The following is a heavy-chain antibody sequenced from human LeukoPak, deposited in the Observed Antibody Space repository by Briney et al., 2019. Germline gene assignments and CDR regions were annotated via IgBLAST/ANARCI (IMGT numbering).Heavy chain of an antibody. CDR3: AKDWDYYGSGSYSDY. J-gene: IGHJ4*02. Sequence: GGSLRLSCAASGFXFSSYAIRWVRQAPGKGPEWVSRISGSGGSTYYADSVKGRFTISRDNSKNTLYLQMNSLRAEDTAVYYCAKDWDYYGSGSYSDYWGQGTLVTVSS. V-gene: IGHV3-23*01. CDR2: ISGSGGST. CDR1: GFXFSSYA. D-gene: IGHD3-10*01.